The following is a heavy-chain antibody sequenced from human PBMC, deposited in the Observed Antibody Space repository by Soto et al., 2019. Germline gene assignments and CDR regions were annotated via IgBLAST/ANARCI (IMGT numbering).Heavy chain of an antibody. V-gene: IGHV5-51*01. CDR2: IYPGDSDT. CDR3: ARTAAAGKYYYGMDV. Sequence: GESLKISCKGSGYNFTSYWIGRARQIPGKGLEWMGIIYPGDSDTRYSPSFQGQVTISADKSISTAYLQWSSLKASDTAMYYCARTAAAGKYYYGMDVWGQGTTVTVSS. D-gene: IGHD6-13*01. J-gene: IGHJ6*02. CDR1: GYNFTSYW.